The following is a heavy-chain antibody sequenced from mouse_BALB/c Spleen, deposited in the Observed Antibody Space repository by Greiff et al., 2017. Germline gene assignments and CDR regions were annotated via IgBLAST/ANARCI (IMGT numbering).Heavy chain of an antibody. CDR3: AHYGNYSYFVC. Sequence: VQLQQSGAELVRPGALVKLSCKASGFNIKDYYMHLVKQRPEQGLEWIGWIDPENGNTIYDPKFQGKASITADTSSNTAYLPLSSLTSEDTAVYYCAHYGNYSYFVCWGQGTTLTVSS. CDR2: IDPENGNT. J-gene: IGHJ2*01. V-gene: IGHV14-1*02. CDR1: GFNIKDYY. D-gene: IGHD2-1*01.